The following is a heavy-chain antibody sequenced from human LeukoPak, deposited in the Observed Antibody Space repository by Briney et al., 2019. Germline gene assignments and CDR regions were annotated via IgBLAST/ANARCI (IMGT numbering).Heavy chain of an antibody. Sequence: SETLSLTCSVPGDSITIYYWTWIRQPPGKGLEWIGYIDHTGSTNYSPSLNSRVTISRDTSKNHFSLKLSSLTAADTAVYYCARGHTAVTRHFDFWGQGTLVTVSS. V-gene: IGHV4-59*01. CDR2: IDHTGST. CDR1: GDSITIYY. J-gene: IGHJ4*02. CDR3: ARGHTAVTRHFDF. D-gene: IGHD4-17*01.